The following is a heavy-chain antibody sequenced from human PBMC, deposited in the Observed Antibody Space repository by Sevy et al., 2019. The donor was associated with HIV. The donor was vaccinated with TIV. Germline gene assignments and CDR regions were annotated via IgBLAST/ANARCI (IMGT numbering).Heavy chain of an antibody. V-gene: IGHV3-30*04. J-gene: IGHJ4*02. CDR1: GFTFPIYS. Sequence: GGSLRLSCVASGFTFPIYSVLWVRQAPGKGLEWLTLISYDGNYKYYADSVKGRFTISRDNSNNFLYLQMGSLRVEDTALYFCARVAVEYCTNDCYHRFDHWGLGTLVTVSS. CDR3: ARVAVEYCTNDCYHRFDH. D-gene: IGHD2-8*01. CDR2: ISYDGNYK.